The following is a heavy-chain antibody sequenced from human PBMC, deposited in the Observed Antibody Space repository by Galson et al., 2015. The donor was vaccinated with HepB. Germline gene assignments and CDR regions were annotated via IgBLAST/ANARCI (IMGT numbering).Heavy chain of an antibody. CDR2: ISSRDTST. V-gene: IGHV3-23*01. CDR1: GFTFSSYA. Sequence: SLRLSCAASGFTFSSYAMTWVRQAPGKGLEWVSAISSRDTSTYYADSVKGRFTISRDNSKNTLYLQMNSLRAEDTAIYHCAKDWATITVWGQGTTVTVSS. D-gene: IGHD5-12*01. J-gene: IGHJ6*02. CDR3: AKDWATITV.